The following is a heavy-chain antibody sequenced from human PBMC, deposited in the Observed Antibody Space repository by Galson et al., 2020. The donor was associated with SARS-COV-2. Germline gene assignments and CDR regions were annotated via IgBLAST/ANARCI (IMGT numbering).Heavy chain of an antibody. V-gene: IGHV3-30-3*01. CDR3: ARDDIAAAGIGAFDY. CDR2: ISYDGSNK. Sequence: GESLKISCAASGFTFSSYAMHWVRQAPGKGLEWVAVISYDGSNKYYADSVKGRFTISRDNSKNTLYLQMNSLRAEDTAVYYCARDDIAAAGIGAFDYWGQGTLVTVSS. D-gene: IGHD6-13*01. J-gene: IGHJ4*02. CDR1: GFTFSSYA.